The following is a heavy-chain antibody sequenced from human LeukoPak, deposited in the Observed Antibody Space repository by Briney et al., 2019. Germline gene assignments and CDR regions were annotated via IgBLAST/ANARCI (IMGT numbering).Heavy chain of an antibody. CDR2: ISGSGGST. D-gene: IGHD4-23*01. Sequence: QAGGSLRLSCAASGFTFSSYAMSWVRQAPGKGLEWVSAISGSGGSTYYADSVKGRFTISRDNSENTLYLQMNSLRAEDTAVYYCVKEIRWQNWFDPWGQGTLVTVSS. V-gene: IGHV3-23*01. J-gene: IGHJ5*02. CDR1: GFTFSSYA. CDR3: VKEIRWQNWFDP.